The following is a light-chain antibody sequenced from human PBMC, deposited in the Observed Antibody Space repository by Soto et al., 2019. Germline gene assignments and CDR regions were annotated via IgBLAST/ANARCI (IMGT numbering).Light chain of an antibody. V-gene: IGKV1-5*03. J-gene: IGKJ1*01. CDR2: KAS. Sequence: DIQMPQSPSTLSASVGDRVTITCRASQSISSWLAWYQQKPGKAPKLLIYKASSLESGVPSRFSGSGTGTEFSLTISCLQTDDFATYYCQQYKSYFWTFGQGSKVEIK. CDR1: QSISSW. CDR3: QQYKSYFWT.